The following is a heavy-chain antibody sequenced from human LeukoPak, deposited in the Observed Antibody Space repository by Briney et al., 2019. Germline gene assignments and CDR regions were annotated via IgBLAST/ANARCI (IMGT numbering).Heavy chain of an antibody. Sequence: PSETLSLTCTVSGASISSYYWSWIRQPPGKGLEWIGYIFYSGSTLYNPSLQSRVTISVDTSKNQFSLKLTSVTAADTAVYYCASGPYPAAGTDHRFDYWGRGTLVTVSS. CDR2: IFYSGST. CDR1: GASISSYY. CDR3: ASGPYPAAGTDHRFDY. V-gene: IGHV4-59*01. D-gene: IGHD6-13*01. J-gene: IGHJ4*02.